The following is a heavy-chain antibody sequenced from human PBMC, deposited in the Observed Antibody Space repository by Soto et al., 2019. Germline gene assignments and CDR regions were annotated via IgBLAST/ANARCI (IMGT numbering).Heavy chain of an antibody. CDR2: IYPGDSRT. J-gene: IGHJ5*02. D-gene: IGHD3-10*01. V-gene: IGHV5-51*01. CDR3: ATRRLLSPESSP. Sequence: GESLKISCKTSGDSFTTDWIGWVRQMPGKGLEWMGVIYPGDSRTRYSPPFQGQVTISADKSISTACLQWRSLKASDTALYYCATRRLLSPESSPWGPGTLVTVSS. CDR1: GDSFTTDW.